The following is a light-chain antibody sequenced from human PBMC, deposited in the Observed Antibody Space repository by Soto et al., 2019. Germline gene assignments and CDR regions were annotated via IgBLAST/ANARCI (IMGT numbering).Light chain of an antibody. CDR3: SSYTSSARV. Sequence: QSVLTQPASVSESPGQSITISCTGTSSDVGGYNYVSWYQQHPGKAPKLMIYDVSNRPSGVSNRFSGSKSGNTASLTISGLQAEDEADYYCSSYTSSARVFGGGTKVTVL. CDR1: SSDVGGYNY. V-gene: IGLV2-14*01. CDR2: DVS. J-gene: IGLJ2*01.